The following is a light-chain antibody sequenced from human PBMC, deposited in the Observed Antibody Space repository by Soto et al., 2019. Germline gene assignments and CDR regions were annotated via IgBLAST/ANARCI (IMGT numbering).Light chain of an antibody. V-gene: IGKV1-39*01. CDR1: QTLSNY. CDR3: QQYGSSGT. Sequence: DIQMTQSPSSVSASVGDRVTITCRASQTLSNYLTWFQQKPGKAPKVLIYGASTLQSGVPSRFSGSGSGTDFTLTISRLEPEDFAVYYCQQYGSSGTFGQGTKVEIK. J-gene: IGKJ1*01. CDR2: GAS.